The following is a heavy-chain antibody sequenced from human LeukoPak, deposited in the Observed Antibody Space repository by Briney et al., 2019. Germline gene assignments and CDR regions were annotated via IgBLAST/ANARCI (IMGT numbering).Heavy chain of an antibody. J-gene: IGHJ6*02. CDR2: INYSGST. V-gene: IGHV4-59*11. Sequence: SETLSLTCTVSDGSISNHYWSWIWQPPGKGLEWIGNINYSGSTKYNPSLKSRVAMSVDTSKNQFSLKLSSVTAADTAVYYCAKDIYGSGSYYGNGLDVWGRGTTVTVSS. CDR1: DGSISNHY. CDR3: AKDIYGSGSYYGNGLDV. D-gene: IGHD3-10*01.